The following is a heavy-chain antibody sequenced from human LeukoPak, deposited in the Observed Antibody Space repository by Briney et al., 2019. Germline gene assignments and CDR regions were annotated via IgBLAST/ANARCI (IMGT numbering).Heavy chain of an antibody. CDR1: GGSISSYY. CDR3: ARFLLTRYGGYNFVY. J-gene: IGHJ4*02. CDR2: IYTSGST. D-gene: IGHD2/OR15-2a*01. V-gene: IGHV4-4*07. Sequence: PSETLSLTCTVSGGSISSYYWSWIRQPAGKGLEWIGRIYTSGSTNYNPSLKSRVTISVDTSKNQFSLKLSSVTAADTAVYYCARFLLTRYGGYNFVYWGQGTLDSVSS.